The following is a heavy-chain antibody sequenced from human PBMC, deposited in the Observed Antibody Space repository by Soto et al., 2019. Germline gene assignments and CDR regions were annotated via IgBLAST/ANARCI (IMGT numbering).Heavy chain of an antibody. Sequence: PSETLSLTCTVSGGSSSSYYWSWIRQPPGKGLEWIGYIYYSGSTNYNPSLKSRVTISVDTSKNQFSLKLSSVTAADTAVYYCARINYYDLWSGYPSSFDSWGQGTLVTV. CDR1: GGSSSSYY. J-gene: IGHJ5*01. D-gene: IGHD3-3*01. CDR2: IYYSGST. V-gene: IGHV4-59*01. CDR3: ARINYYDLWSGYPSSFDS.